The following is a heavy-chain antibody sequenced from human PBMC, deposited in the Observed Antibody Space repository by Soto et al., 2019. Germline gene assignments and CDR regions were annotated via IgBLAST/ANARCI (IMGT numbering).Heavy chain of an antibody. Sequence: PSETLSLTCAVYGGSFSGYYWSWIRQPPGKGLEWIGEINHSGSTNYNPSLKSRVTISVDTSKNQFSLKLSSVTAADTAVYYCARAQGKGSGSYTPNYYYYGMDVWGQGTTVTVSS. CDR1: GGSFSGYY. J-gene: IGHJ6*02. CDR3: ARAQGKGSGSYTPNYYYYGMDV. V-gene: IGHV4-34*01. CDR2: INHSGST. D-gene: IGHD3-10*01.